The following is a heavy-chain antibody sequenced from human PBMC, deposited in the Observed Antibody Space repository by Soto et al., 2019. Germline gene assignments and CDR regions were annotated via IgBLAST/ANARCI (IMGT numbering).Heavy chain of an antibody. CDR3: TTDPLYDYRNFDY. D-gene: IGHD4-4*01. CDR1: GFTFSNAW. V-gene: IGHV3-15*01. J-gene: IGHJ4*02. Sequence: GGSLRLSCAASGFTFSNAWMSWVRQAPGKGLEWVGRIKSKTDGGKTDYAAPVKGRFTISRDDSKNTLYLQMNSLKTEDTAVYYCTTDPLYDYRNFDYGGQGTLVTVSS. CDR2: IKSKTDGGKT.